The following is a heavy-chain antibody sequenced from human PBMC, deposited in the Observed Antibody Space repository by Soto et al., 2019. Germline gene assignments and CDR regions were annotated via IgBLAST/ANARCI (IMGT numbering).Heavy chain of an antibody. Sequence: SLRLSCAASGFTFDDYAMHWVRQVPGKGLEWVSGINWNSGSIGYGDSVKGRFAISRDNANNSLHLQMNSLSAEDTAFYYWVKDESLNWYSGHFRNWGQGTLVTVSS. CDR1: GFTFDDYA. D-gene: IGHD1-26*01. J-gene: IGHJ4*02. CDR3: VKDESLNWYSGHFRN. V-gene: IGHV3-9*01. CDR2: INWNSGSI.